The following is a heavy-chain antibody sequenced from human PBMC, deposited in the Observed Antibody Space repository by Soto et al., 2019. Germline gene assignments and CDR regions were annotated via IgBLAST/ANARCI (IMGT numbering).Heavy chain of an antibody. CDR1: GFTFSTYG. CDR2: ISYDGTNK. Sequence: QVQLVESGGGVVQPGRSLRLSCAASGFTFSTYGMHWVRQAPGKGLEWVAVISYDGTNKYYADSVKGRFTISRDNYENTLYLQMNSLRAEDTAVYYCAKERYSSRSPDVDYWVQGTLVTVSS. V-gene: IGHV3-30*18. J-gene: IGHJ4*02. CDR3: AKERYSSRSPDVDY. D-gene: IGHD6-13*01.